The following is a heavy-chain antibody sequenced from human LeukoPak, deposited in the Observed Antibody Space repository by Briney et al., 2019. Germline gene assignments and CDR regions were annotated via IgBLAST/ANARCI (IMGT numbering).Heavy chain of an antibody. Sequence: GSSVKVSCKASGGTFSSHAISWVRQAPGQGLEWMGRIIPIFGTANYAQKFQGRVTITTDESTSTAYMELSSLRSEDTAVYYCARDRWGSPNSAITIFGVVSGNWFDPWGQGTLVTVSS. CDR1: GGTFSSHA. CDR2: IIPIFGTA. J-gene: IGHJ5*02. V-gene: IGHV1-69*05. D-gene: IGHD3-3*01. CDR3: ARDRWGSPNSAITIFGVVSGNWFDP.